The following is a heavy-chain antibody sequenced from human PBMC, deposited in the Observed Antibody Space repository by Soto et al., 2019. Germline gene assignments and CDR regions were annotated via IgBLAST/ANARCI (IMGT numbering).Heavy chain of an antibody. D-gene: IGHD3-22*01. V-gene: IGHV7-4-1*01. CDR2: INTNTGDP. CDR1: GYIFTDLA. CDR3: VGGYDY. J-gene: IGHJ4*02. Sequence: ASVKVSGKTSGYIFTDLAMNWVRQAPGQGLEWMGWINTNTGDPTYAQVFTGRFVFSLDTSVSTAYLQIYSLRAEDSAVYYCVGGYDYWGQGTLVTVSS.